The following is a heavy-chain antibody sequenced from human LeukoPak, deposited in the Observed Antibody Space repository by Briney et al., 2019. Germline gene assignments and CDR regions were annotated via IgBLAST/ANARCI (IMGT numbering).Heavy chain of an antibody. V-gene: IGHV3-30*18. CDR1: GFTFSSYG. CDR3: AKDLNSYGYGDYFDY. CDR2: ISYDGSNK. J-gene: IGHJ4*02. D-gene: IGHD5-18*01. Sequence: PGRSLRLSCAASGFTFSSYGMHWVRQAPGKGLEWVAVISYDGSNKYYADSVEGRFTISRDNSKNTLYLQMSSLRAEDTAVYYCAKDLNSYGYGDYFDYWGQGTLVTVSS.